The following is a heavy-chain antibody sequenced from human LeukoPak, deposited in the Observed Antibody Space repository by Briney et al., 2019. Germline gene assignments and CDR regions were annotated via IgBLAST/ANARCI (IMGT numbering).Heavy chain of an antibody. D-gene: IGHD2-2*01. CDR2: INPNSGDT. Sequence: ASVKVSCKASGYTFTGYYMHWVRQAPGQGLEWMGWINPNSGDTNYAQKFQGRVTMTRDTSISTAYMDLSRLRSDDTAVYYCARGKIVVVPAARNNWFDPWGQGTLVTVSS. CDR3: ARGKIVVVPAARNNWFDP. V-gene: IGHV1-2*02. CDR1: GYTFTGYY. J-gene: IGHJ5*02.